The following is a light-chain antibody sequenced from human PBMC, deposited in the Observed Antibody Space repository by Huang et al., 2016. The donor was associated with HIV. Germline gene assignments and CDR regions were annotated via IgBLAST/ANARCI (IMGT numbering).Light chain of an antibody. CDR2: GAS. V-gene: IGKV1-39*01. CDR1: QSISNY. Sequence: DIQMTQSPSSLSASVGDRVTITCRASQSISNYLNWYQQQPGQAPRLLIYGASTLQSGVPSRFSGRGSGTDCTLTITSVQPEDFATYYCQQSDTTPRTFGQGTKVDLK. J-gene: IGKJ2*01. CDR3: QQSDTTPRT.